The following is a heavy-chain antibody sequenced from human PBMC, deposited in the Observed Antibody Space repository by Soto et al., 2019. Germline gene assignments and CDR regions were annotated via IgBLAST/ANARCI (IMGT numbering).Heavy chain of an antibody. CDR2: ISWNSGSI. Sequence: SRRLSCAASGFTFDDYAMHWVRQAPGKGLEWVSGISWNSGSIGYADSVKGRFTISRDNAKNSLYLQMNSLRAEDTALYYCAKMTTGTTLGYFDYWGQGTLVTVSS. J-gene: IGHJ4*02. CDR1: GFTFDDYA. V-gene: IGHV3-9*01. CDR3: AKMTTGTTLGYFDY. D-gene: IGHD1-1*01.